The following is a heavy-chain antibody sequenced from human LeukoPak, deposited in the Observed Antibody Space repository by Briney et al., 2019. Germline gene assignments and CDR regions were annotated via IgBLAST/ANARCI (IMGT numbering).Heavy chain of an antibody. J-gene: IGHJ6*02. CDR1: GGSISGYY. CDR3: ARGSKRYCTNGVCSYGMDV. CDR2: INHSGST. D-gene: IGHD2-8*01. V-gene: IGHV4-34*01. Sequence: PSETLSLTCTVSGGSISGYYWSWIRQPPGKGLEWIGEINHSGSTNYNPSLKSRVTISVDTSKNQFSLKLSSVTAADTAVYYCARGSKRYCTNGVCSYGMDVWGQGTTVTVSS.